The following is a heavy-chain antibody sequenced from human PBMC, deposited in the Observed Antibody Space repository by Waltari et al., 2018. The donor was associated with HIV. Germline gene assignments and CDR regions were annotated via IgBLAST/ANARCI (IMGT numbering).Heavy chain of an antibody. Sequence: QITLRESGPALVKPTQTLTLTCTFSGFSLTTSGVGVGWIRQPPGKALEWLAVIYWNDIERYRSSLNNTITITKDTSKNQVVLTMTNMDPVDTATYYCVHRIGLGIMLFDYWGQGALVTVSS. J-gene: IGHJ4*02. D-gene: IGHD3-10*02. CDR3: VHRIGLGIMLFDY. CDR1: GFSLTTSGVG. V-gene: IGHV2-5*01. CDR2: IYWNDIE.